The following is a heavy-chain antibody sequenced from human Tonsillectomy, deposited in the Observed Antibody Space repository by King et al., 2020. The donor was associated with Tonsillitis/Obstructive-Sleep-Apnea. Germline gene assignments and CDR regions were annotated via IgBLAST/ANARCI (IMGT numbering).Heavy chain of an antibody. J-gene: IGHJ4*02. CDR3: VGDAEDQRPFDY. CDR2: INSSGGTT. Sequence: VQLVEPGAEVKKPGASVRVSCKASGYIFTRHYIHWVRQAPGQGLEWMGIINSSGGTTIYAQKFQGRVTMTRDTSTSTVYMELSSLKSEDTAVYYCVGDAEDQRPFDYWGQGTLVTVSS. D-gene: IGHD2-2*01. V-gene: IGHV1-46*01. CDR1: GYIFTRHY.